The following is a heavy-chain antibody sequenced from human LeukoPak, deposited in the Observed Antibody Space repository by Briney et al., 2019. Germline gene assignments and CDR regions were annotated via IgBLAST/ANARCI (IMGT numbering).Heavy chain of an antibody. Sequence: PGGSLRLSCAASGFTFSSNYMSWVRQAPGKGLEWVSVIYSGGSTYYADSVKGRFTISRDNSKNTLYLQMNSLRAEDTAVYYCARETPGVLQDAFDIWGQGTMVTVSS. CDR2: IYSGGST. J-gene: IGHJ3*02. V-gene: IGHV3-53*01. CDR3: ARETPGVLQDAFDI. D-gene: IGHD5-24*01. CDR1: GFTFSSNY.